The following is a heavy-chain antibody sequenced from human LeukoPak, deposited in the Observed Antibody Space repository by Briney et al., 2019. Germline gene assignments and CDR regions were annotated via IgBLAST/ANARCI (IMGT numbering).Heavy chain of an antibody. V-gene: IGHV3-53*01. J-gene: IGHJ4*02. CDR3: ASAITTAGPPPFFDY. CDR1: GGSIRSSYYY. CDR2: IYSGGST. D-gene: IGHD6-13*01. Sequence: HPSETLSLTCTVSGGSIRSSYYYWGWIRQPPGKGLEWVSVIYSGGSTYYTDSVKGRFTISRDNSKNTLYLQMDSLRAEDTAMYYCASAITTAGPPPFFDYWGLGTLVTVSS.